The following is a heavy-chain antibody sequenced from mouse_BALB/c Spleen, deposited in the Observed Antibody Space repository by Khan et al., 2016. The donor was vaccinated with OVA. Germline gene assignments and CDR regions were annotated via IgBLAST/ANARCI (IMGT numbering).Heavy chain of an antibody. CDR2: VSTGGGYT. D-gene: IGHD1-1*01. CDR1: GFTFSTYG. Sequence: EVQLLESGGDLVKPGGSLKLSCAASGFTFSTYGMSWVRQTPDKRLEWVATVSTGGGYTYYPDSVKGRFTISRDNAKNTLYLQMSGLKSEDTAMFCCTRLAYYYDSGGFEYWGQGTLVTVSA. V-gene: IGHV5-6*01. J-gene: IGHJ3*01. CDR3: TRLAYYYDSGGFEY.